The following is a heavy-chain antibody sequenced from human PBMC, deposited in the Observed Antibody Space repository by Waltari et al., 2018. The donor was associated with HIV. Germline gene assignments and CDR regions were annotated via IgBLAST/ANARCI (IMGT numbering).Heavy chain of an antibody. D-gene: IGHD3-10*01. Sequence: QVQLQESGPGLAKPSETPSLTCNVSSDAIKNNCWNWIRQPPGKEWEWIGYISDSGSTNYGPSLKSRVTMSLVSSKNQFSLKLRSVTAADAAVYFCARGRRWLHFHSHYYFDYWGQGTLVTVSS. CDR1: SDAIKNNC. CDR3: ARGRRWLHFHSHYYFDY. CDR2: ISDSGST. J-gene: IGHJ4*02. V-gene: IGHV4-59*01.